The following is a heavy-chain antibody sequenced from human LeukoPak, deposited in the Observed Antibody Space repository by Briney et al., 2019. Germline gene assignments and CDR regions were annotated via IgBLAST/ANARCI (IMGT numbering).Heavy chain of an antibody. J-gene: IGHJ4*02. CDR3: ARNYMYGDDF. CDR1: GYTFIDYY. V-gene: IGHV1-2*02. CDR2: IDPNSGGT. D-gene: IGHD2-8*01. Sequence: ASVKVSCKASGYTFIDYYIHWVRQAPGQGLEWMGWIDPNSGGTKYAQKFQGRATMTRDTSITTTYMELSSLRSDDTAVYFCARNYMYGDDFWGQGTTVTVPS.